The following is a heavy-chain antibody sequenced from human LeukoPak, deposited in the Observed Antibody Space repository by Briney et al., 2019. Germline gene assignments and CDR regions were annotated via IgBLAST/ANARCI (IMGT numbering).Heavy chain of an antibody. CDR1: GFTFSDYY. J-gene: IGHJ3*02. V-gene: IGHV3-11*06. D-gene: IGHD2-2*01. Sequence: GGSLRLSCAASGFTFSDYYMSWIRQAPGKGLEWVSSISSSSSYIYYADSVKGRFTISRDNAKNSLYLQMNSLRAEDTAVYYCARDVVVPAARSLAFDIWGQGTMVTVSS. CDR2: ISSSSSYI. CDR3: ARDVVVPAARSLAFDI.